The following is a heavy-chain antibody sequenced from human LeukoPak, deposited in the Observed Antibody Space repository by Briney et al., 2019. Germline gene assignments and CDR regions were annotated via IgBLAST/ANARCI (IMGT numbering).Heavy chain of an antibody. Sequence: GASVKVSCKASGYTFTSYGISWVRQAPGQGLEWVGWISAYNGNTNYAQKRQGRVTMTTDTSTTTAYMELRSLRSDDTAVYYCAREITSEIVVVPAANHAFDIWGQGTMVTVSS. CDR3: AREITSEIVVVPAANHAFDI. V-gene: IGHV1-18*01. J-gene: IGHJ3*02. D-gene: IGHD2-2*01. CDR1: GYTFTSYG. CDR2: ISAYNGNT.